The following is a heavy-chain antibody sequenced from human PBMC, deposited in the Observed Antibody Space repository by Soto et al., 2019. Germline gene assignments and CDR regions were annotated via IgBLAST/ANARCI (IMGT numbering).Heavy chain of an antibody. CDR1: GFNFNFYW. V-gene: IGHV3-74*01. D-gene: IGHD2-2*01. Sequence: GGSLRLSCAASGFNFNFYWMHWVRQAPGKGLVWVSRISGDGTITNYADSVKGRFTISRDNAKNTLFLQMDSLRVEDTAVYYCAREPGCGSTSCSTHDAFDIWGQGTMVTVSS. J-gene: IGHJ3*02. CDR2: ISGDGTIT. CDR3: AREPGCGSTSCSTHDAFDI.